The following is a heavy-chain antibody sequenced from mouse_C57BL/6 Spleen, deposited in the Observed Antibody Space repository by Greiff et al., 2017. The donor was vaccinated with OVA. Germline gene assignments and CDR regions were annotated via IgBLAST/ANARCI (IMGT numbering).Heavy chain of an antibody. CDR2: IYPGNSDT. V-gene: IGHV1-5*01. D-gene: IGHD1-1*01. CDR1: GYTFTSYW. J-gene: IGHJ1*03. CDR3: TIEKCGRIYYWYFDV. Sequence: EVQLQQSGTVLARPGASVKMSCKTSGYTFTSYWMHWVKQRPGQGLEWIGAIYPGNSDTSYNQKFKGKAKLTVGTSTSTAYMELISLTNMDSAVYDCTIEKCGRIYYWYFDVWGTGTTVTVSS.